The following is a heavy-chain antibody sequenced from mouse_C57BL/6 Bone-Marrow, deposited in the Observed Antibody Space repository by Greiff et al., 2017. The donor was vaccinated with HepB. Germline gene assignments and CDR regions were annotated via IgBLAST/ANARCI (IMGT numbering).Heavy chain of an antibody. CDR1: GYTFTSYW. D-gene: IGHD1-1*01. CDR3: ARSRVYYCIGYNFDY. V-gene: IGHV1-61*01. CDR2: IYPSDSET. J-gene: IGHJ2*01. Sequence: QVQLQQPGAELVRPGSSVKLSCKASGYTFTSYWMDWVKQRPGQGLEWIGNIYPSDSETHYNQKFKDKATLTVDKSASTAYMQLSSLTSEDSAVYYCARSRVYYCIGYNFDYWGQGTTLTVSS.